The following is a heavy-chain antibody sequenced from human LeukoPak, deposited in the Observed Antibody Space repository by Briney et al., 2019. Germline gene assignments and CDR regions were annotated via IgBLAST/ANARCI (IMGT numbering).Heavy chain of an antibody. Sequence: GGSLRLSCAASGFTFSSYWMSWVRQAPGKGLEWVANINQDGSEQYYVDSVKGRFTISRDNTKNSLYLQMNNLRAEDTAVYYCAGVGYCSTTSCYWRAFDYWGQGTLVTVSS. J-gene: IGHJ4*02. CDR2: INQDGSEQ. V-gene: IGHV3-7*01. CDR3: AGVGYCSTTSCYWRAFDY. D-gene: IGHD2-2*01. CDR1: GFTFSSYW.